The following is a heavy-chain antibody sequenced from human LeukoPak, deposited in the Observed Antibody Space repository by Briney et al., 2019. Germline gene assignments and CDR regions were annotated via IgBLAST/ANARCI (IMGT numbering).Heavy chain of an antibody. Sequence: GSSVKVSCKASGGTFSSYAISWVRQAPGQGLEWMGGIIPIFGTANYAQKFQGRVTITADEATSTAYMELSSLRSGDTAVYYCAREGGSPDYYYYMDVWGKGTTVTVSS. D-gene: IGHD2-15*01. CDR3: AREGGSPDYYYYMDV. V-gene: IGHV1-69*01. J-gene: IGHJ6*03. CDR1: GGTFSSYA. CDR2: IIPIFGTA.